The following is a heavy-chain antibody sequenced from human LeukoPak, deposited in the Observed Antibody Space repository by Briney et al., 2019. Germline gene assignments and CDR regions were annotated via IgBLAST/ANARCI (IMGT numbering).Heavy chain of an antibody. D-gene: IGHD7-27*01. J-gene: IGHJ6*03. V-gene: IGHV4-4*07. Sequence: SETLSLTCTVSGGSISSYYWSWIRQPAGKGLEWIGRIYTSGSTNYNPSLKSRVTMSVDTSKNQFSLKLSSVTAADTAVYYCARDRPGDQGYYYYYMDVWGKGTTATVSS. CDR3: ARDRPGDQGYYYYYMDV. CDR2: IYTSGST. CDR1: GGSISSYY.